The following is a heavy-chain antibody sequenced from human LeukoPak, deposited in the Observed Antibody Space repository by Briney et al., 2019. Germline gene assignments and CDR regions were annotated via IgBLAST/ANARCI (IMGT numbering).Heavy chain of an antibody. Sequence: GGSLRLSCAASGFTFSSYGMHWVRQAPGKGLKWVSFIRYDGSNKYYADSVKGRFTISRDNSKNTLYLQMNSLRAEDTAVYYCAKGYCTSTSCYTGLDYWGQGTLVTVSS. V-gene: IGHV3-30*02. CDR3: AKGYCTSTSCYTGLDY. CDR2: IRYDGSNK. CDR1: GFTFSSYG. D-gene: IGHD2-2*02. J-gene: IGHJ4*02.